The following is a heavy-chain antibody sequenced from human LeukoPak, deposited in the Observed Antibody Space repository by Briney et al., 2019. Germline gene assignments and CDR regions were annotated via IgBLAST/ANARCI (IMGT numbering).Heavy chain of an antibody. J-gene: IGHJ4*02. CDR3: ARRQDYGDYVDY. V-gene: IGHV1-18*03. CDR1: DYTFTSYG. D-gene: IGHD4-17*01. CDR2: ISAYNGNT. Sequence: ASVKVSCKASDYTFTSYGISWVRQAPGQGLEWMGWISAYNGNTNYAQKLQGRVTMGTDTSTSTAYMELRSLRSDDMAVYYCARRQDYGDYVDYWGQGTLVTVSS.